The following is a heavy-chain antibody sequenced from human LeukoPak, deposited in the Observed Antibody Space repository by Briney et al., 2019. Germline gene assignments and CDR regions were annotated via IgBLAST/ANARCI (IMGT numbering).Heavy chain of an antibody. CDR3: AAGGYDYVWGSYSFDM. D-gene: IGHD3-16*01. Sequence: GESLKISCKGSRYSFTNYWIGWVRQMPGKGLEWMGIIYPGDSETRYSPSFQGRVTISADKSFSTAYLQWSSLKASDTAMYYCAAGGYDYVWGSYSFDMWGQGTMVTVSS. CDR2: IYPGDSET. CDR1: RYSFTNYW. J-gene: IGHJ3*02. V-gene: IGHV5-51*01.